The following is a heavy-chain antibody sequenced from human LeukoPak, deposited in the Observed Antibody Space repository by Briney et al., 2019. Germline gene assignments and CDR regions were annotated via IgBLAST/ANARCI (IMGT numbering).Heavy chain of an antibody. CDR1: GGSFSGYY. J-gene: IGHJ4*02. CDR3: ARGTDDYIVATTSFEY. V-gene: IGHV4-34*01. Sequence: SETLSLTCAVYGGSFSGYYWSWIRQPPGKGLEWIGEINHSGSTNYNPSLKSRVTISVDKSKNQFSLELSSVTAADTAVYYCARGTDDYIVATTSFEYWGQGTLVTVSS. D-gene: IGHD5-12*01. CDR2: INHSGST.